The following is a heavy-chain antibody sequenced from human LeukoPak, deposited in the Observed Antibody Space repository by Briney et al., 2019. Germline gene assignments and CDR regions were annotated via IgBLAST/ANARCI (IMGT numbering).Heavy chain of an antibody. V-gene: IGHV3-49*03. CDR3: TRGRGTTVYYYYMDV. CDR2: IRSKAYGGTT. D-gene: IGHD4-17*01. CDR1: GFTFGDYA. Sequence: GGSLRLSCTASGFTFGDYAMSWFRQAPGKGLEWVGFIRSKAYGGTTEYAASVKGRFTISRDDSKSIAYLQMNSLKTEDTAVYYCTRGRGTTVYYYYMDVWGKGTTVTISS. J-gene: IGHJ6*03.